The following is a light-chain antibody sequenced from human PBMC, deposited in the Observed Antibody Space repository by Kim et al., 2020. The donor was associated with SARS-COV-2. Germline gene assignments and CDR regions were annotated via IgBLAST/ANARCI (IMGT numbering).Light chain of an antibody. V-gene: IGLV3-21*01. CDR2: YDS. J-gene: IGLJ2*01. CDR3: QLWDSSSDQWI. Sequence: SYELTQPLSLSVAPGTTARITCGGNNIGAKSVHWYQQKPGQAPLLVIFYDSDRPSGIPERFSGSNSGNTATLTISGVEAGDEADYFCQLWDSSSDQWIFGCGTQLAVL. CDR1: NIGAKS.